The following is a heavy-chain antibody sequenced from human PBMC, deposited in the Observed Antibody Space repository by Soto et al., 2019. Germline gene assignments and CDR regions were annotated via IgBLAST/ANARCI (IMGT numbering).Heavy chain of an antibody. Sequence: SVKVSYKASGGTFSSYTISWVRQAPGQGLEWMGRIIPILGIANYAQKFQGRVTITADKSTSTAYMELSSLRSEDTAVYDCAREGYCSGGSCQTDAFDIWGQGTMVTVSS. CDR2: IIPILGIA. CDR3: AREGYCSGGSCQTDAFDI. D-gene: IGHD2-15*01. V-gene: IGHV1-69*04. J-gene: IGHJ3*02. CDR1: GGTFSSYT.